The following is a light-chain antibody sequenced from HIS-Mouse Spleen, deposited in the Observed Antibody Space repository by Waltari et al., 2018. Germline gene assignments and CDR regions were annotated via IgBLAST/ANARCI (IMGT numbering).Light chain of an antibody. CDR2: AAS. J-gene: IGKJ1*01. CDR3: QQLNSYPPT. V-gene: IGKV1-9*01. Sequence: DIQLTQSPSFLSASVGDRVTITCRANQGISSYLAWYQQKPGKAPKLLIYAASTLQSGVPSRCSGSGAGTEFALTISSLQPEDFATYYCQQLNSYPPTFGQGTKVEIK. CDR1: QGISSY.